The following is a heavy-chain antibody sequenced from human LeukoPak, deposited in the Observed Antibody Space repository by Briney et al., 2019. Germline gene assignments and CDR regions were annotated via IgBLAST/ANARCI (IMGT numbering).Heavy chain of an antibody. CDR3: ARELTYYDFWSGQNNWFDP. Sequence: SETLSLTCTVSGGSISSYYWSWIRQPPGKGLEWIGYIYYSGSTNYNPSLKSRVTISVDTSKNQFSLKLSSVTAADTAVYYCARELTYYDFWSGQNNWFDPWGQGTLVTVSS. J-gene: IGHJ5*02. V-gene: IGHV4-59*01. CDR1: GGSISSYY. D-gene: IGHD3-3*01. CDR2: IYYSGST.